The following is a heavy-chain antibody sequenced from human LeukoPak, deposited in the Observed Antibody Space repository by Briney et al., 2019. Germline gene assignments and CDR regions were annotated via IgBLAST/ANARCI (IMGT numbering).Heavy chain of an antibody. CDR2: ISWNSDII. V-gene: IGHV3-9*01. CDR1: GFVFHDFA. CDR3: VKSGGYYYMDA. Sequence: PGGSLRLSCAASGFVFHDFAMHWVRQSPGKALEWVATISWNSDIILYADSVKGRFTISRDNDRDSLLMEMNSLRREDTALYYCVKSGGYYYMDAWGKGTTVIVSS. D-gene: IGHD2-15*01. J-gene: IGHJ6*03.